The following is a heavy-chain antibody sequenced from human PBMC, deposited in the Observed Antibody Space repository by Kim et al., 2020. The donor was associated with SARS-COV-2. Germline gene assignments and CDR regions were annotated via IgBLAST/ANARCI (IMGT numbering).Heavy chain of an antibody. CDR1: GFTFGDYA. J-gene: IGHJ6*03. Sequence: GGSLRLSCTASGFTFGDYAMSWVRQAPGKGLEWVGFIRSKAYGGTTEYAASVKGRFTISRDDSKSIAYLQMNSLKTEDTAVYYCTRDSNVSYYYYYMDVWGKGTTVTVSS. D-gene: IGHD4-4*01. CDR2: IRSKAYGGTT. CDR3: TRDSNVSYYYYYMDV. V-gene: IGHV3-49*04.